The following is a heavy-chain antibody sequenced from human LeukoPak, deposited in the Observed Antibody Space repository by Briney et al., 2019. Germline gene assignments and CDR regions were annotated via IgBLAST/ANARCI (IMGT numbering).Heavy chain of an antibody. V-gene: IGHV4-39*01. CDR3: ARHGYSSGLCYFDY. J-gene: IGHJ4*02. D-gene: IGHD6-19*01. CDR2: MYHSGST. Sequence: GSMYHSGSTYYNPSLKSRVTISVDTSKNQFSLKLSSVTAADTAVYYCARHGYSSGLCYFDYWGQGTLVTVSS.